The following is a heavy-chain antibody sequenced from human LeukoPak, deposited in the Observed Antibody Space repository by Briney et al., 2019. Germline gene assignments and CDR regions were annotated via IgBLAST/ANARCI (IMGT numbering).Heavy chain of an antibody. J-gene: IGHJ4*02. D-gene: IGHD6-19*01. CDR2: ISWNSGSI. V-gene: IGHV3-9*03. Sequence: GRSLRLSCAASGFTFDDYAMHWVRQAPGKGLEGVSGISWNSGSIGYADSVKGRFTISRDNAKNSLYLQMNSLRAEDMALYYCAKSVEAVAGFFDYWGQGTLVTVSS. CDR3: AKSVEAVAGFFDY. CDR1: GFTFDDYA.